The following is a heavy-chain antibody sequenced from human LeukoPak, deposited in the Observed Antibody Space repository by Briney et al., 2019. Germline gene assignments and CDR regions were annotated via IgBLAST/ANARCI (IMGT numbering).Heavy chain of an antibody. CDR2: ISAYNGNT. V-gene: IGHV1-18*04. CDR1: AYTFISYG. D-gene: IGHD6-19*01. J-gene: IGHJ4*02. Sequence: AASVKVSCKASAYTFISYGISWVRQAPGQGLEWMGWISAYNGNTNYAQKLQGRVTMTTDTSTSTAYMELRSLRSDDTAVYYCARVRDSSGWSEIDYWGQGTLVTVSS. CDR3: ARVRDSSGWSEIDY.